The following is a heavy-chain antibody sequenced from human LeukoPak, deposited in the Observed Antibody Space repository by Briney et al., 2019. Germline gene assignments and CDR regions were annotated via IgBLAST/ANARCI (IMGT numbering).Heavy chain of an antibody. V-gene: IGHV4-39*07. CDR3: TKIDYSPYYYMDV. Sequence: SEALSLTCTVSGASIGSSSYYWGWIRQPPGKGLEWIGTIYYSVHTYYNPSLKSRVTISVDRSKNQFSLRPSSVTAADTAVYYCTKIDYSPYYYMDVWGKGTTVTVSS. CDR1: GASIGSSSYY. D-gene: IGHD4-11*01. J-gene: IGHJ6*03. CDR2: IYYSVHT.